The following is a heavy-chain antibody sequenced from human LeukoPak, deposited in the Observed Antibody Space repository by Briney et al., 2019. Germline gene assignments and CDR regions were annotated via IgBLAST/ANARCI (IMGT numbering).Heavy chain of an antibody. Sequence: GESLKISCKGSGYNFTTSWIGWVRQMPGKGLEWMGIIYPGDSDTRYSPSFHGQVTISADKSISTAYLQWSSLKASDTAMYYCARQAYYYDSSGYNAFDIWGQGTMVTVSS. J-gene: IGHJ3*02. D-gene: IGHD3-22*01. V-gene: IGHV5-51*01. CDR3: ARQAYYYDSSGYNAFDI. CDR1: GYNFTTSW. CDR2: IYPGDSDT.